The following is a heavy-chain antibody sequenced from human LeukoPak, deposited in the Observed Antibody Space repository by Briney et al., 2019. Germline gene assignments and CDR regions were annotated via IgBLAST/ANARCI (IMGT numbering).Heavy chain of an antibody. CDR1: GYTFTSYD. V-gene: IGHV1-8*01. CDR2: MNPNSGNT. J-gene: IGHJ6*02. D-gene: IGHD2-2*01. CDR3: ARGPYIVVVPAAMESPEYYYYGMDV. Sequence: ASVKVSCKASGYTFTSYDINWVRQATGQGLEWMGWMNPNSGNTGYAQKFQGRVTMTRNTSISTAYMELSSLRSEDTAVYYCARGPYIVVVPAAMESPEYYYYGMDVWGQGTTVTVSS.